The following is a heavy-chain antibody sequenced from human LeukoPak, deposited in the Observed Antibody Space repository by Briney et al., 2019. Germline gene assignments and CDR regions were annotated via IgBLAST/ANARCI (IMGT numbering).Heavy chain of an antibody. CDR2: IGSRGVSA. CDR3: ARGREVRGVITPYYYMDV. V-gene: IGHV3-23*01. D-gene: IGHD3-10*01. J-gene: IGHJ6*03. Sequence: GGSLRLSCAGSGFTFSDYAMSWVRQAPGKGLEWVSAIGSRGVSAYYADSVKGRFSISRDNSKNTVYLQMNSLRSEDTAVYYCARGREVRGVITPYYYMDVWGKGTTVTVSS. CDR1: GFTFSDYA.